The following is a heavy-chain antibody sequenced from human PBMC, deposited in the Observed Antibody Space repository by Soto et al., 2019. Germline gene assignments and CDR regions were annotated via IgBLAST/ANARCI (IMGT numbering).Heavy chain of an antibody. CDR3: ARGLDIVVVPAALLWFDP. V-gene: IGHV4-34*01. CDR2: INHSGST. Sequence: QVQLQQWGAGLLKPSETLSLTCAVYGGSFSGYYWSWIRQPPGKGLEWMGEINHSGSTNYNPSLKSRVTISVDTSKNQFSLKLSSVTAADTAVYYCARGLDIVVVPAALLWFDPWGQGTLVTVSS. J-gene: IGHJ5*02. D-gene: IGHD2-2*03. CDR1: GGSFSGYY.